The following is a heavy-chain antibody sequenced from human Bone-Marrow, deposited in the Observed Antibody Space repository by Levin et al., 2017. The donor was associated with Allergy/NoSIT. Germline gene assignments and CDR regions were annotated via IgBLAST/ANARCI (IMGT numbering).Heavy chain of an antibody. D-gene: IGHD1-7*01. CDR3: AREDNWNYDY. V-gene: IGHV3-23*01. Sequence: LSLTCAASGFTFSRYAMAWVRQAPGQGLEWVSGMSGSGGRTVYADSVKGRFTISRDNSKQIMYLQMNSLRVEDTALYYCAREDNWNYDYWGQGTLVTVSS. J-gene: IGHJ4*02. CDR2: MSGSGGRT. CDR1: GFTFSRYA.